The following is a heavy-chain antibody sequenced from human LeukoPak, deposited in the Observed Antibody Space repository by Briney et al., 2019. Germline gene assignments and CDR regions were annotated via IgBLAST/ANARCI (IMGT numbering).Heavy chain of an antibody. CDR3: ARDLGIAVAGSPYAFDI. Sequence: GGSLRLSCAASGFTFSTYSMNWVRRAPGKGLEWVSSISGGSSYIYYPDSVKGRFSIPRDNAKNSLYLHMNSLRAEDTAVYYCARDLGIAVAGSPYAFDIWGQGTMVTVSS. D-gene: IGHD6-19*01. CDR1: GFTFSTYS. V-gene: IGHV3-21*06. J-gene: IGHJ3*02. CDR2: ISGGSSYI.